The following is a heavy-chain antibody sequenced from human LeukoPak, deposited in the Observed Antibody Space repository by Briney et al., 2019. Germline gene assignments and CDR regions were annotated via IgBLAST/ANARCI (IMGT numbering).Heavy chain of an antibody. CDR3: ARDPQYSGYDYAERGAFDY. CDR2: INPNSGGT. J-gene: IGHJ4*02. Sequence: ASVKVSCTASGYTFTGYYMHWVRQAPGQGLEWMGWINPNSGGTNYAQKFQGRVTMTRDTSISTAYMELSRLRSDDTAVYYCARDPQYSGYDYAERGAFDYWGQGTLVTASS. D-gene: IGHD5-12*01. V-gene: IGHV1-2*02. CDR1: GYTFTGYY.